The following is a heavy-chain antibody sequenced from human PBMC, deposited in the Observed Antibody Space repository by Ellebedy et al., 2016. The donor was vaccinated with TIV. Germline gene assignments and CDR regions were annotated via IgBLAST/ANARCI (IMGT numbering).Heavy chain of an antibody. J-gene: IGHJ4*02. CDR3: ARESVRYFDWDY. CDR2: INTDGSSA. CDR1: GFTFSGYY. D-gene: IGHD3-9*01. V-gene: IGHV3-74*01. Sequence: GESLKISCEVSGFTFSGYYMHWVRQAPGKGLVWVARINTDGSSADYADSVEGRFTISRDNARKTLFLQVDSLTAEETAVYYCARESVRYFDWDYWGQGTLVNVSS.